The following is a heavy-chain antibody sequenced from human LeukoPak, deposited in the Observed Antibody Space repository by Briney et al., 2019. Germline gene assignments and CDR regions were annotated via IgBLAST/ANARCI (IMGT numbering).Heavy chain of an antibody. CDR1: GGSFSGYY. J-gene: IGHJ3*01. CDR3: ARGSGWSPVAFDV. CDR2: TYHSGST. D-gene: IGHD6-19*01. Sequence: PSETLSLTCAVYGGSFSGYYWSWIRQPPGKGLEWIGYTYHSGSTYYNPSLKSRVTVSVDRSKNQFSLKLSSVTAADTAVYYCARGSGWSPVAFDVWGQGTMVTVSS. V-gene: IGHV4-34*01.